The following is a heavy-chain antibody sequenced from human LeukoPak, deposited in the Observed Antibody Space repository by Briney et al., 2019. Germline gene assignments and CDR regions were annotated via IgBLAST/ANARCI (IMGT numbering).Heavy chain of an antibody. D-gene: IGHD6-19*01. Sequence: GESLKISCKGSGYIFTSYWIGWVRPMPGKGLEWMGIIYPGDSDPRYSPSFQGQVTISADKSISTAYLQWSSLKASDTAMYYCARQLGGKWLVLGYWGQGTLVTVSS. CDR3: ARQLGGKWLVLGY. V-gene: IGHV5-51*01. CDR1: GYIFTSYW. J-gene: IGHJ4*02. CDR2: IYPGDSDP.